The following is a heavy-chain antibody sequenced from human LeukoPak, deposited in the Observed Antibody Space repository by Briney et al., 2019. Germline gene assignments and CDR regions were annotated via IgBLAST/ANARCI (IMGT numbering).Heavy chain of an antibody. Sequence: KASQTLSLTCTVSGGSISSAGYYWSWIRQPPGKGLEWIGYIYYSGSIYYIPSLKSRITISVDRSKSQFSLKLTSVTAADTAVYYCARDPPLTDTIPTFDYWGQGTLVTVSS. V-gene: IGHV4-30-2*01. D-gene: IGHD2-21*02. CDR3: ARDPPLTDTIPTFDY. J-gene: IGHJ4*02. CDR2: IYYSGSI. CDR1: GGSISSAGYY.